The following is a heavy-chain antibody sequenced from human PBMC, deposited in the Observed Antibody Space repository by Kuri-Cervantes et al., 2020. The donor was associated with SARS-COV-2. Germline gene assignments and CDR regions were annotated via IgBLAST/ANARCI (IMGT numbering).Heavy chain of an antibody. V-gene: IGHV3-21*04. CDR1: GFTFSSYS. J-gene: IGHJ6*02. CDR3: AIIESSSDYYYYYGMDV. Sequence: GVLKISCAASGFTFSSYSMNWVRQAPGKGLEWASSISSSSSYIYYADSVKGRFTISRDNAKNSLYLQMNSLRAEDTAVYYCAIIESSSDYYYYYGMDVWGQGTTVTVSS. CDR2: ISSSSSYI. D-gene: IGHD3-10*01.